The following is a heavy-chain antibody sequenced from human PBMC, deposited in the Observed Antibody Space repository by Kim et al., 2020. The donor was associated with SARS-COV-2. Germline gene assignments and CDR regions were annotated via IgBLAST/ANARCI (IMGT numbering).Heavy chain of an antibody. D-gene: IGHD3-10*01. J-gene: IGHJ4*02. Sequence: SETLSLTCTVSGGSISSYYWSWIRQPPGKGLEWIGYIYYSGSTNYNPSLKSRVTISVDTSKNQFSLKLSSVTAADTAVYSGARGFDYWGPGTLVTFSS. V-gene: IGHV4-59*13. CDR3: ARGFDY. CDR1: GGSISSYY. CDR2: IYYSGST.